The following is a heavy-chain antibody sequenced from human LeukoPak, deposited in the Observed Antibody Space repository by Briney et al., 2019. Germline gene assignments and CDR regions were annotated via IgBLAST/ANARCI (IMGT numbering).Heavy chain of an antibody. J-gene: IGHJ3*02. CDR2: ISNDGSKT. CDR3: AREFGGFDI. CDR1: GITFWSYA. D-gene: IGHD3-10*01. V-gene: IGHV3-30*03. Sequence: GGSLRLSCAASGITFWSYAMHWARQIPGKSLEWVAVISNDGSKTSYGDSVKGRFTISRDNSKDTLYLQMNSLKPEDTAVYYCAREFGGFDIWGQGTVVTVSS.